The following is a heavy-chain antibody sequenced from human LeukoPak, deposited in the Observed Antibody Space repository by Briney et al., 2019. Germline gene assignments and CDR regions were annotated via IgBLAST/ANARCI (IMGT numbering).Heavy chain of an antibody. D-gene: IGHD2-21*01. CDR3: ARHEFPAPVNDAFDI. Sequence: SQTLSLTCTVSGGSISSGGYYWSWIRQHPGKGLEWIGYIYYSGSTYYNPSLKSRVTISVDTSKNQFSLKLNSVTAADTAVYYCARHEFPAPVNDAFDIWGQGTMVTVSS. J-gene: IGHJ3*02. V-gene: IGHV4-31*03. CDR2: IYYSGST. CDR1: GGSISSGGYY.